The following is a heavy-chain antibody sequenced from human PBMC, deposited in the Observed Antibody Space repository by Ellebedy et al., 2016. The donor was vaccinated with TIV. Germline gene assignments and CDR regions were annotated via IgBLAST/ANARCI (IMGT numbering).Heavy chain of an antibody. D-gene: IGHD2-21*02. J-gene: IGHJ6*02. Sequence: GGSLRLXCAASGFTFSSYWMSWVRQAPGKGLEWVANIKQDGSEKYYVDSVKGRFTISRDDAKNSLYLQMNSLRAEDTAVYYCARDRKVVTAIREYYYYYGMDVWGQGTTVTVSS. CDR2: IKQDGSEK. CDR1: GFTFSSYW. CDR3: ARDRKVVTAIREYYYYYGMDV. V-gene: IGHV3-7*01.